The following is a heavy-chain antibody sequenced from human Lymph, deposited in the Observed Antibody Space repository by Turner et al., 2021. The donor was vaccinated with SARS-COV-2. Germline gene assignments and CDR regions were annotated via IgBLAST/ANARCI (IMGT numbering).Heavy chain of an antibody. V-gene: IGHV3-21*01. CDR1: GFPFSTYS. J-gene: IGHJ4*02. CDR2: ISSSSSYI. D-gene: IGHD4-17*01. Sequence: EVQLVEAGGGLVKPGGSLRLSCAASGFPFSTYSMNWVRQAPGKGREWNSSISSSSSYIYNADSVKGRFTISRDDAKNSLYLQMNSLRAEETAVYYCARDIPTTADYFDYWGQGTLVTVSS. CDR3: ARDIPTTADYFDY.